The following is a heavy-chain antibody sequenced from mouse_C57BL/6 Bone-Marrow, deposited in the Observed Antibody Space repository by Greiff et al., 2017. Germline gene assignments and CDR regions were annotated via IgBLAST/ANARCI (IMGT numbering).Heavy chain of an antibody. Sequence: QVQLQQPGAELVKPGASVKMSCKASGYTFPSYWITWVKQRPGQCLEWIGDIYPGSGSTNYNEKFKSKATLTVDTSSSTAYMQLSSLTSEDSAVYYGARPYYSNYRYFDVWGTGTTVTVSS. CDR1: GYTFPSYW. D-gene: IGHD2-5*01. CDR2: IYPGSGST. J-gene: IGHJ1*03. V-gene: IGHV1-55*01. CDR3: ARPYYSNYRYFDV.